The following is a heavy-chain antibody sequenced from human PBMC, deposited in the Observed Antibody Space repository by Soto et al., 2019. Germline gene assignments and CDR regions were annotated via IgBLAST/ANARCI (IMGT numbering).Heavy chain of an antibody. J-gene: IGHJ6*02. CDR3: ARDHPVVVTAIALGYYYYGMDV. Sequence: GGSLRLSCAASGFTFSSYWMHWVRQAPGKGLVWVSRINSDGSSTSYADSVKGRFTISRDNAKNTLYLQMNSLRAEDTAVYYCARDHPVVVTAIALGYYYYGMDVWGQGTTVTVSS. CDR1: GFTFSSYW. D-gene: IGHD2-21*02. CDR2: INSDGSST. V-gene: IGHV3-74*01.